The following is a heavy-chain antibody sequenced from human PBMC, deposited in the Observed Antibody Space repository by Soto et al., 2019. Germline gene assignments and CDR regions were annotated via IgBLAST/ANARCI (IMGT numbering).Heavy chain of an antibody. CDR3: ARDASYYSLGSGYYPSRNGMDV. J-gene: IGHJ6*02. V-gene: IGHV3-33*01. CDR1: GFTFSSFG. CDR2: IWYDGSKK. D-gene: IGHD3-3*01. Sequence: QVQVVESGGGVVQPGRSLRLSCAASGFTFSSFGMHWVRQAPGKGLDWVSLIWYDGSKKSYGDSVKGRFTISRDNSRNTVYLQMNSLRADDTAVYYCARDASYYSLGSGYYPSRNGMDVWGQGTTVTVSS.